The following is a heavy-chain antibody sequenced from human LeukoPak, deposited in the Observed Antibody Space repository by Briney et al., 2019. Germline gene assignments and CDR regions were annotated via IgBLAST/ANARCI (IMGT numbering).Heavy chain of an antibody. V-gene: IGHV3-9*01. CDR3: AKGYYYDSSGYLDY. Sequence: PGGSLRLYCAASGFTFDDYAMHWVRHAPGKGLEWVSGISWNSGSIGYADSVKGRFTISRDNAKNSLYLQMNSLRAEDTALYYCAKGYYYDSSGYLDYWGQGTLVTVSS. D-gene: IGHD3-22*01. CDR2: ISWNSGSI. CDR1: GFTFDDYA. J-gene: IGHJ4*02.